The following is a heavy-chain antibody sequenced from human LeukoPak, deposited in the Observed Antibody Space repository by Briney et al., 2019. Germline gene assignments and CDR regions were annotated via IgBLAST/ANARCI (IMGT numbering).Heavy chain of an antibody. D-gene: IGHD3-9*01. CDR2: INHSGST. CDR1: GGSFSGYY. Sequence: PSETLSLTCAVYGGSFSGYYWSWIRQPPGKGLEWIGEINHSGSTNYNPSLKSRVTISVDTSKNQFSLKLSSVTAVDTAFYYCARRGSIFEDSEWRTAFDIWGQGTMVIISS. CDR3: ARRGSIFEDSEWRTAFDI. J-gene: IGHJ3*02. V-gene: IGHV4-34*01.